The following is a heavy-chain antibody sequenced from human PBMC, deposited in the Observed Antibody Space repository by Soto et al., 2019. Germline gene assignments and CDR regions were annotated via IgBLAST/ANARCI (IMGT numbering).Heavy chain of an antibody. CDR2: VTWNSGNI. V-gene: IGHV3-9*01. D-gene: IGHD1-26*01. CDR1: GFIFDDFG. J-gene: IGHJ6*02. CDR3: AKDRYGSLEGGMDV. Sequence: EVQLVESGGGLVQPGRSLRLSCAASGFIFDDFGMHWVRQAPGKGLEWVSGVTWNSGNIDYADSVKGRFTITRDNAKNYLYLQMNSLRGEDTALYYCAKDRYGSLEGGMDVWGQGTTVTVSS.